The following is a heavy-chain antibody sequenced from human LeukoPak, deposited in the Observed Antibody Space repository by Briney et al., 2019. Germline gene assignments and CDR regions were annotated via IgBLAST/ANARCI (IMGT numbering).Heavy chain of an antibody. J-gene: IGHJ5*02. CDR1: GFTFSSYW. Sequence: GGSLRLSCVASGFTFSSYWMSWVRQAPGKGLEWVANIKQDGSEKYYADSVKGRFTISRDNSKNTLYLQMNSLRAEDTAVYYCARGIAVAGTFWFDQWGQGTLVTVSS. CDR2: IKQDGSEK. D-gene: IGHD6-19*01. CDR3: ARGIAVAGTFWFDQ. V-gene: IGHV3-7*02.